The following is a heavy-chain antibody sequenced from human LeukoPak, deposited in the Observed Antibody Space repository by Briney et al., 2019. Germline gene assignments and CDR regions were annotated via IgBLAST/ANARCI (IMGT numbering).Heavy chain of an antibody. CDR3: ARSSNYDFWSGYWQPDAFDI. J-gene: IGHJ3*02. Sequence: SETLSLTRTVSGGSISSYYWSWIRQPAGKGLEWLGRIYTSGSTNYNPSLKSRVTMSVDTSKNQFSLKLSSVTAADTAVYYCARSSNYDFWSGYWQPDAFDIWGQGTMVTVSS. CDR2: IYTSGST. CDR1: GGSISSYY. V-gene: IGHV4-4*07. D-gene: IGHD3-3*01.